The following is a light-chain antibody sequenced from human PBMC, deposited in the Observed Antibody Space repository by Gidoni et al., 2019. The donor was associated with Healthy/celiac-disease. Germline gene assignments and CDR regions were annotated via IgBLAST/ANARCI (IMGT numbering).Light chain of an antibody. J-gene: IGKJ2*01. Sequence: DIQLSPSPSFLSASVGDRVTITCRASQGISSYLAWYQQKPGKAPKLLIYAASTLQSGVPSRSSGSGSGTEFTLTISSLQPEDFATYYCQQLNSYPPYTFGQXTKLEIK. V-gene: IGKV1-9*01. CDR2: AAS. CDR3: QQLNSYPPYT. CDR1: QGISSY.